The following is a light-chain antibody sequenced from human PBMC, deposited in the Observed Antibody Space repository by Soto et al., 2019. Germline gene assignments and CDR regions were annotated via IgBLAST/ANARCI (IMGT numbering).Light chain of an antibody. J-gene: IGKJ1*01. Sequence: DIQMTQSPSSLSASVGHRITITCRASQGISNYLAWYQQKPGKVPRLLIFDASTLQSGAPSRFRGAGSETDFTLTINGLQPEDVATYYCQNYNSAPWTFGQGTKVDIK. CDR1: QGISNY. V-gene: IGKV1-27*01. CDR2: DAS. CDR3: QNYNSAPWT.